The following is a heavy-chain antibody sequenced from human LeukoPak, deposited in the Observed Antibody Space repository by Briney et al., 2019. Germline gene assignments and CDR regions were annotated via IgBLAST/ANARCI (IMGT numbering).Heavy chain of an antibody. D-gene: IGHD3-22*01. V-gene: IGHV4-61*01. Sequence: SETLSLTCTVSGGSISSSSYYWSWIRQPPGKGLEWIGYIYYSGSTNYNPSLKSRVTISVDTSKNQFSLKLSSVTAADTAVYYCARYYYDSSGYYFDYWGQGTLVTVSS. CDR3: ARYYYDSSGYYFDY. J-gene: IGHJ4*02. CDR1: GGSISSSSYY. CDR2: IYYSGST.